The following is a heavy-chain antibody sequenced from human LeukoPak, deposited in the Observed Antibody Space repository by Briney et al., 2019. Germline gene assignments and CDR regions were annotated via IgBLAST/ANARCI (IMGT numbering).Heavy chain of an antibody. CDR1: GFTFTVYY. CDR3: ASMEVPAGIRNVAVDI. J-gene: IGHJ3*02. CDR2: TRNKAKRHTT. V-gene: IGHV3-72*01. D-gene: IGHD2-2*02. Sequence: GGSLRLSCAASGFTFTVYYMDWGRQAPGKGRGGVGRTRNKAKRHTTKYAASVKGRFTISRDDSKNSLYLQMNSLKTEDTAVYYCASMEVPAGIRNVAVDIWGQGTMVTVS.